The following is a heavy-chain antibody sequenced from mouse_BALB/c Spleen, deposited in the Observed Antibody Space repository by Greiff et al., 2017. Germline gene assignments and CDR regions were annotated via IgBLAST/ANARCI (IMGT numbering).Heavy chain of an antibody. Sequence: EVQRVESGGGLVQPKGSLKLSCAASGFTFNTYAMNWVRQAPGKGLEWVARIRSKSNNYATYYADSVKDRFTISRDDSQSMLYLQMNNLKTEDTAMYYCVRDDGYYGFAYWGQGTLVTVSA. CDR1: GFTFNTYA. V-gene: IGHV10-1*02. D-gene: IGHD2-3*01. J-gene: IGHJ3*01. CDR2: IRSKSNNYAT. CDR3: VRDDGYYGFAY.